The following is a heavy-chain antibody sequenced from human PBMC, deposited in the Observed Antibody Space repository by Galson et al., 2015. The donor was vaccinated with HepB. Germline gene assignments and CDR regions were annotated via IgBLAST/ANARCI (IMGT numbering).Heavy chain of an antibody. Sequence: LTCAVYGGSFSGYYWSWIRQPPGKGLEWIGEINHSGSTNYNPSLKSRVTITVDTSKNQFSLKLSSVTAADTAVYYCARGPLDILYYSSSWLGYFDYWGQGTLVTVSS. J-gene: IGHJ4*02. CDR3: ARGPLDILYYSSSWLGYFDY. CDR1: GGSFSGYY. CDR2: INHSGST. D-gene: IGHD6-13*01. V-gene: IGHV4-34*01.